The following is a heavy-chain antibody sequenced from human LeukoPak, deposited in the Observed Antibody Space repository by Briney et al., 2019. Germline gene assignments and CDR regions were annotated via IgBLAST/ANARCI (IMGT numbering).Heavy chain of an antibody. J-gene: IGHJ4*02. V-gene: IGHV1-18*01. D-gene: IGHD6-13*01. Sequence: ASVKVSCKACGYAVISYGISWVRQAPGKGIEWMGSIIVYNGNINYVPNFQRTVTMTTDTSPTTAYMQMRSLTSHDTAMYYCARAHYTTSWYHFYNWGQGTLVTVSS. CDR2: IIVYNGNI. CDR3: ARAHYTTSWYHFYN. CDR1: GYAVISYG.